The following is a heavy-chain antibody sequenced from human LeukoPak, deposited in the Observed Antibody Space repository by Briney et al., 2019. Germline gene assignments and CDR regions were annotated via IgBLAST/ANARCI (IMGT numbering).Heavy chain of an antibody. D-gene: IGHD6-6*01. Sequence: PGGSLRLSCAASGFTFSSYAMHWVRQAPGKGLEWVAVISYDGSNKYYADSVKGRFTISRDNSKNTLYLQMNSLRAEDTAVYYCASKPDWTYSSSSWGAFDIWGQGTMVTVSS. J-gene: IGHJ3*02. CDR1: GFTFSSYA. CDR2: ISYDGSNK. V-gene: IGHV3-30-3*01. CDR3: ASKPDWTYSSSSWGAFDI.